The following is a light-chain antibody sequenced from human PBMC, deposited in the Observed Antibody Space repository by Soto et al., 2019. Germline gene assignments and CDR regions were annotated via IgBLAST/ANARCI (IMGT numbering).Light chain of an antibody. CDR1: QGISTY. V-gene: IGKV1-39*01. CDR3: QQSYSTTWT. J-gene: IGKJ1*01. Sequence: DIHMTQAPSSLSASVGYRFTITCGASQGISTYLNWYQQRPGKAPKLLIYAASSLQSGVPSRFSGSGSETHFTLTISSLQPEDFETYSRQQSYSTTWTFGQGTKVDIK. CDR2: AAS.